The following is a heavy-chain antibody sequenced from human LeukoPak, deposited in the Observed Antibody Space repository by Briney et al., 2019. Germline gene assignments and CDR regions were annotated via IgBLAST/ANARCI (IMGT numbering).Heavy chain of an antibody. D-gene: IGHD6-13*01. Sequence: GGSLRLSCAASGFTFSSYEVNWVRQALGKGLEWVSYISSSGSTIYYADSVKGRFTISRDNAKNSLYLQMNSLRAEDTAVYYCARDATGIAGYVDAFDIWGQGTMVTVSS. CDR3: ARDATGIAGYVDAFDI. J-gene: IGHJ3*02. V-gene: IGHV3-48*03. CDR1: GFTFSSYE. CDR2: ISSSGSTI.